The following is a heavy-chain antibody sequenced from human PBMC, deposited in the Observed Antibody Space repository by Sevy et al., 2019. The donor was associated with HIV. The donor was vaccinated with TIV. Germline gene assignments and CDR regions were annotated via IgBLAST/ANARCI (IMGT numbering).Heavy chain of an antibody. Sequence: ASVNVPCKVSGYTLTKLSMHWVRQAPGKGLEWMGSFDPEDGERIYAQNFQGRVAMSEDTSTDTAYMDLSSLRSDDTAVYFCAATREYYYGNSGYFDYWGQGTLVTVSS. CDR3: AATREYYYGNSGYFDY. CDR2: FDPEDGER. V-gene: IGHV1-24*01. D-gene: IGHD3-22*01. CDR1: GYTLTKLS. J-gene: IGHJ4*02.